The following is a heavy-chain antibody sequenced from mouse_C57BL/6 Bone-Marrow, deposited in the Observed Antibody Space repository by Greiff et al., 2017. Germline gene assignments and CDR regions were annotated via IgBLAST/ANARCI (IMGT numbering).Heavy chain of an antibody. J-gene: IGHJ1*03. Sequence: EVKLMESGGDLVKPGGSLKLSSAASGFTFSSYGMSWVRQTPDKRLEWVATISSGGSYTYYPDSVKGRFTISRDNAKNTLYLQMSSLKSEDTAMYYCARRGNYAYWYFDVWGTGTTVTVSS. V-gene: IGHV5-6*02. CDR1: GFTFSSYG. D-gene: IGHD2-1*01. CDR3: ARRGNYAYWYFDV. CDR2: ISSGGSYT.